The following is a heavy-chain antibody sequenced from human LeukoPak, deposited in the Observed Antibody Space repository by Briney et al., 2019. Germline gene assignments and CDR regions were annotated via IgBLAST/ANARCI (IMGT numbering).Heavy chain of an antibody. CDR3: ARETTGQLYFDY. Sequence: TGGSLRLSCAASGFTVSSNYMSWVRQAPGKGLEWASVIYSGGSTYYADSVKGRFTISRDNSKNTLYLQMNSLRAEDTAVYYCARETTGQLYFDYWGQGTLVTVSS. D-gene: IGHD5-24*01. CDR2: IYSGGST. CDR1: GFTVSSNY. J-gene: IGHJ4*02. V-gene: IGHV3-66*02.